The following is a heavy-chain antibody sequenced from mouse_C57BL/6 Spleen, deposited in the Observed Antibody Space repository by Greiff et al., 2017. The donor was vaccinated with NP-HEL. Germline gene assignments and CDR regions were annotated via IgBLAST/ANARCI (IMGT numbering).Heavy chain of an antibody. V-gene: IGHV5-17*01. J-gene: IGHJ2*01. CDR3: AREAPYYYGSLDY. CDR1: GFTFSDYG. CDR2: ISSGSSTI. D-gene: IGHD1-1*01. Sequence: EVKVVESGGGLVKPGGSLKLSCAASGFTFSDYGMHWVRQAPEKGLEWVAYISSGSSTIYYADTVKGRFTISRDNAKNTLFLQMTSLRSEDTAMYYCAREAPYYYGSLDYWGQGTTLTVSS.